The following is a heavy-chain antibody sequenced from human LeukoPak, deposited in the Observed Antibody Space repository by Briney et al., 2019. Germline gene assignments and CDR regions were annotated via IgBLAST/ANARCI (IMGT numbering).Heavy chain of an antibody. J-gene: IGHJ3*02. CDR1: GFTFSSYS. CDR3: ARGAGYCSSTSCYQDDAFDI. D-gene: IGHD2-2*01. V-gene: IGHV3-21*01. Sequence: GGSLRLSCAAPGFTFSSYSMNWVRQAPGKGLEWVSSISSSSSYIYYADAVKGRFTTSRDNSKNSLYLQMNSLRAEDTAVYYCARGAGYCSSTSCYQDDAFDIWGQGTMVTVSS. CDR2: ISSSSSYI.